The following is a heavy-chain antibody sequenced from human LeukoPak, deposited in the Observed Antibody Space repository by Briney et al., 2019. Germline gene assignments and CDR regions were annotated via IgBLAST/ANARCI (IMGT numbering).Heavy chain of an antibody. CDR1: GFTFSGYA. V-gene: IGHV3-23*01. CDR3: AKEVSRVTTFYFDY. Sequence: PGGSLRLSCAASGFTFSGYAMNWVRQAPGKGLEWVSAISGSGAGTYYADSVKGRFTISRDNSKNTLYLQMNSLRAEDTAVYYCAKEVSRVTTFYFDYWGQGTLVTVSS. CDR2: ISGSGAGT. D-gene: IGHD4-17*01. J-gene: IGHJ4*02.